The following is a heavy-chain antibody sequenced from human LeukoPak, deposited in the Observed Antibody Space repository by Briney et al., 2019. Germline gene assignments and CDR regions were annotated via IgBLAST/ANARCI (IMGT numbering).Heavy chain of an antibody. J-gene: IGHJ4*02. CDR2: ISAYNGNT. V-gene: IGHV1-18*01. D-gene: IGHD3-22*01. CDR1: GYTFTSYG. Sequence: GASVKVSSKASGYTFTSYGISWVRQAPGQGLEWVGWISAYNGNTNYAQKLQGRVTMTTDTSTSTAYMELRSLRSDDTAVYYCARDRRDSSGYSNLDYWGQGTLVTVSS. CDR3: ARDRRDSSGYSNLDY.